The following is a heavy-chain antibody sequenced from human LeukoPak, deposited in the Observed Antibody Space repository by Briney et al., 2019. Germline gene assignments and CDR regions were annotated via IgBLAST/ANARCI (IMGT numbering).Heavy chain of an antibody. CDR2: ISYGGSNK. CDR3: ARERGSSTSYYDY. V-gene: IGHV3-30*04. D-gene: IGHD2-2*01. J-gene: IGHJ4*02. Sequence: GGSLRLSCAASGFTFSSYAMHWVRQAPGKGLEWVAVISYGGSNKYYADSVKGRFTISRDNSKNTLYLQMNSLRAEDTAVYYCARERGSSTSYYDYWGQGTLVTVSS. CDR1: GFTFSSYA.